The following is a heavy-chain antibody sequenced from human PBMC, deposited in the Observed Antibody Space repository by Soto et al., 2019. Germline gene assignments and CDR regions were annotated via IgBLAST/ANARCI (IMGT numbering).Heavy chain of an antibody. CDR2: ISYDGNSK. J-gene: IGHJ6*02. D-gene: IGHD1-26*01. CDR3: ARSIRSTWLTDV. Sequence: QVQLVESGGGVVQPGRSLRLSCAASGFTFSSYAVHWVHQAPGKGLEWVAVISYDGNSKYYADSVKGRFTISRDNSKNTVYLQMNSLRAEDTAVYYCARSIRSTWLTDVWGQGTTVTVSS. CDR1: GFTFSSYA. V-gene: IGHV3-30-3*01.